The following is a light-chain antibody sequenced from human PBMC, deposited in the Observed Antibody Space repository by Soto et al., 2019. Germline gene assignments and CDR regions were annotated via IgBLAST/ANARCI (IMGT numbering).Light chain of an antibody. Sequence: VAVTVTNTCRASQGISNYLAWYQQKPGKVPKLLIYAASTLQSGVPSRFSGSGSGTDFTLTIRSRQPGDVATYYCQQYYSYARTVGRGTQVDIK. CDR1: QGISNY. CDR2: AAS. CDR3: QQYYSYART. V-gene: IGKV1-27*01. J-gene: IGKJ1*01.